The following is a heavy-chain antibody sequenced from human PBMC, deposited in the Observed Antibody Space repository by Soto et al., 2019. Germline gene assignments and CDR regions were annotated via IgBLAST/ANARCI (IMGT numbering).Heavy chain of an antibody. CDR1: GFTFSDYY. Sequence: EVQLVESGGGLVQPGGSLRLSCTASGFTFSDYYMDWVRQAPGKGLEWVGRIRNKANSHTTEYAASVKGRFTISRDDSRNYLYLQMNSLKAEDTAVYYCARGNRAFDIWGQGTMVTVSS. D-gene: IGHD1-1*01. V-gene: IGHV3-72*01. J-gene: IGHJ3*02. CDR3: ARGNRAFDI. CDR2: IRNKANSHTT.